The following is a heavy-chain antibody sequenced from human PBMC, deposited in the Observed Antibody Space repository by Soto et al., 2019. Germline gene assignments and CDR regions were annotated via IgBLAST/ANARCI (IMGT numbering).Heavy chain of an antibody. CDR1: GGTLSKFG. CDR2: ILPIFDEP. CDR3: EKNRLYNLRCYIRHHDASDV. Sequence: QVQLVQSGAELRQPGSSVRVSCKASGGTLSKFGIAWFRQTPGQRPEWMGNILPIFDEPTYAFTLKNRFNIVAYKIKHDVYLELDSQTSEDTTIYYYEKNRLYNLRCYIRHHDASDVWGQGT. D-gene: IGHD2-2*01. V-gene: IGHV1-69*06. J-gene: IGHJ3*01.